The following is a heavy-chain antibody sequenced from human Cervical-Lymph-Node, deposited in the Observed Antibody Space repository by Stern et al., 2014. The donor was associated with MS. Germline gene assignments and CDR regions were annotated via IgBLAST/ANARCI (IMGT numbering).Heavy chain of an antibody. CDR2: VNPIFGTA. CDR3: ARVQKVPVIGVGHFDF. Sequence: QVQLVSSGAEVKKPGSSVKVSCTASGGTLSSHAIRWVRQAPGQGIEWMGGVNPIFGTANYAPRFQGRVTLTADESTSTAFMELTSLRSEDTAVYYCARVQKVPVIGVGHFDFWGQGTLVTVSS. D-gene: IGHD3-3*01. J-gene: IGHJ4*02. CDR1: GGTLSSHA. V-gene: IGHV1-69*12.